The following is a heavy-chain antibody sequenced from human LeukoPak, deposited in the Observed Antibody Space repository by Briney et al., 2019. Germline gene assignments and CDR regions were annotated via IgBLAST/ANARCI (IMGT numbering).Heavy chain of an antibody. Sequence: SETLSLTCAVSGYSISSGYYWSWIRQPAEKGLECIGRVYTSGGIDYNPSFKSRVTLSVDKSKNQFFLKLTSVTAADTAVYYCAGRDYWGQGTLVTVSS. CDR3: AGRDY. V-gene: IGHV4-61*02. J-gene: IGHJ4*02. D-gene: IGHD1-26*01. CDR1: GYSISSGYY. CDR2: VYTSGGI.